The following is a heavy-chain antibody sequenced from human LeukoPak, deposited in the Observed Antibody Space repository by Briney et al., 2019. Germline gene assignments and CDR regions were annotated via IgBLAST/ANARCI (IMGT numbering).Heavy chain of an antibody. CDR2: IYYSGST. J-gene: IGHJ6*02. Sequence: SETLSLTCTVSGGSISSYYWSWIRQPPGKGLEWIGYIYYSGSTDYNPSLKSRVTISVDTSKNQFSLKLSSVTAADTAVYYCARDYYYATGYYGMDVWGQGTTVTVSS. V-gene: IGHV4-59*01. CDR3: ARDYYYATGYYGMDV. D-gene: IGHD3-10*01. CDR1: GGSISSYY.